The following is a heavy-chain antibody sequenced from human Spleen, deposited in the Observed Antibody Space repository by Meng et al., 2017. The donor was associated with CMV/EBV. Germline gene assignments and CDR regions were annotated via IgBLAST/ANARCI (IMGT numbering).Heavy chain of an antibody. J-gene: IGHJ4*02. V-gene: IGHV4-39*07. CDR1: GGSSSSSSYY. D-gene: IGHD1-1*01. Sequence: QVQLEESGPGLVKPSETLSLTCTVSGGSSSSSSYYWGWIRQPPGKGLEWIGSIYYSGSTYYNPSLKSRVTISVDTSKNQFSLKLSSVTAADTAVYYCARDRAGTTGGLGYWGQGTLVTVSS. CDR3: ARDRAGTTGGLGY. CDR2: IYYSGST.